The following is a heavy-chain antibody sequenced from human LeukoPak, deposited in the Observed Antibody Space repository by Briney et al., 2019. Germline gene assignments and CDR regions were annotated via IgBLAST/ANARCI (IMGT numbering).Heavy chain of an antibody. CDR1: GDAISRGVDY. D-gene: IGHD6-19*01. CDR3: ARGDYTVLAGSPFDL. V-gene: IGHV4-30-4*01. J-gene: IGHJ4*02. Sequence: TLQTPCLTPAVSGDAISRGVDYWSSISQSPGKGLQWIGYIFFTVSTYYTPSLGIRFTISLDAPKNQFSLRLNSVTAADTAVYYCARGDYTVLAGSPFDLWGRGTLVTVSS. CDR2: IFFTVST.